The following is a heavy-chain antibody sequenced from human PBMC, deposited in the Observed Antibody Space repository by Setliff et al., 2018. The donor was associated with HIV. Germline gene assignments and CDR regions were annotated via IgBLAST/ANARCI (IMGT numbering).Heavy chain of an antibody. CDR1: GGSISSHY. Sequence: SETLSLTCTVSGGSISSHYWSWIRQPPGKGLEWIGYIYYSGSTNSNPSLKSRVSMSVDTSKNQLSLKLSSVTAADTAVYYCARGDFYGTRNYFDYWGQGTLVTVSS. CDR3: ARGDFYGTRNYFDY. D-gene: IGHD2-8*01. CDR2: IYYSGST. V-gene: IGHV4-59*11. J-gene: IGHJ4*02.